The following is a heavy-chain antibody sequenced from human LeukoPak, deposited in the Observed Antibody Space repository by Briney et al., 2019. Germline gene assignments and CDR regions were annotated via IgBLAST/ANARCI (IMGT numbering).Heavy chain of an antibody. Sequence: KSSETLSLTCAVYGGSFSGYYWSWIRQPPGKGLEWIGEINHSGSTNYNPSLKSRVTISVDTSKNQFSLKLSSVTAADTAVYYCARYRYDFPSFYYWGQGTLVTVSS. D-gene: IGHD3-3*01. CDR1: GGSFSGYY. CDR2: INHSGST. CDR3: ARYRYDFPSFYY. V-gene: IGHV4-34*01. J-gene: IGHJ4*02.